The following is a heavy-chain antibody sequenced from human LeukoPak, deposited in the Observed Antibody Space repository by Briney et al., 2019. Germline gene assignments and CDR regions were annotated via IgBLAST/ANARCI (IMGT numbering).Heavy chain of an antibody. CDR1: GYTLTELS. D-gene: IGHD3-16*01. Sequence: ASVKVSCKVSGYTLTELSMHWVRQAPGKGLEWMGGFDPEDGETIYAQKFQGRVTMTEGTSTDTAYMELSSLRSEDTAVYYCATVTAMGYFDYWGQGTLVTVSS. CDR2: FDPEDGET. V-gene: IGHV1-24*01. CDR3: ATVTAMGYFDY. J-gene: IGHJ4*03.